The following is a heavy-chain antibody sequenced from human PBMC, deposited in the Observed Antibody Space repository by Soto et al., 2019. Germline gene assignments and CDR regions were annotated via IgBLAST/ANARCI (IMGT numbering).Heavy chain of an antibody. D-gene: IGHD3-22*01. V-gene: IGHV1-69*06. CDR3: ARLYYYDSSGYSSPFDY. CDR1: GGTFSSYA. CDR2: IIPIFGTA. Sequence: SVKVSCKASGGTFSSYAISGVRQAPGRGLEWMGGIIPIFGTANYAQKFQGRVTITADKSTSTAYMELSSLRSEDTTVYYCARLYYYDSSGYSSPFDYWGQGTLVTVSS. J-gene: IGHJ4*02.